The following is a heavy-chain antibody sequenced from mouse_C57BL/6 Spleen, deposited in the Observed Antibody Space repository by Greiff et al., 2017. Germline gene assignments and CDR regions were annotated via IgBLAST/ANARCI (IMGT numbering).Heavy chain of an antibody. CDR3: APSTMVTTPFAY. CDR2: IDPSDSYT. CDR1: GYTFTSYW. V-gene: IGHV1-59*01. Sequence: VQLQQPGAELVRPGTSVKLSCKASGYTFTSYWMHWVKQRPGQGLEWIGVIDPSDSYTNYNQKFKGKATLTVDTSSSTAYMQLSSLTSEDSAVYYCAPSTMVTTPFAYWGQGTLVTVSA. J-gene: IGHJ3*01. D-gene: IGHD2-2*01.